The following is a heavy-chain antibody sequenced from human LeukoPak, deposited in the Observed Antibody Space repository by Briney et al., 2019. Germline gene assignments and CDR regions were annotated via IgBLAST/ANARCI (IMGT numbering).Heavy chain of an antibody. CDR1: GYTFTSYG. Sequence: ASVKVSCKASGYTFTSYGISWVRQAPGQGLEWMGWISAYNGNTNYAQRLQGRVTTTTDTSTSTAYMELRSLRSDDTAVYYCARGGLYCSSTSCYRGAFDIWGQGTMVTVSS. J-gene: IGHJ3*02. V-gene: IGHV1-18*01. CDR2: ISAYNGNT. D-gene: IGHD2-2*01. CDR3: ARGGLYCSSTSCYRGAFDI.